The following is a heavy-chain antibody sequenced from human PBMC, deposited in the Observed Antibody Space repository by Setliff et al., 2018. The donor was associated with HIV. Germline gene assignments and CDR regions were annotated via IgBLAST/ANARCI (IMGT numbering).Heavy chain of an antibody. CDR3: ARDRHYSGLGSYGP. CDR2: IFRSGTT. J-gene: IGHJ5*02. D-gene: IGHD3-10*01. Sequence: PSETLSLTCTLSGGSFGDYHWSWIRQPAGRGLEWIGRIFRSGTTDYKFSLKSRVTISMDTSRNQFSLRLTSVTAEDTAVYYCARDRHYSGLGSYGPWGPGTLVTVSS. CDR1: GGSFGDYH. V-gene: IGHV4-4*07.